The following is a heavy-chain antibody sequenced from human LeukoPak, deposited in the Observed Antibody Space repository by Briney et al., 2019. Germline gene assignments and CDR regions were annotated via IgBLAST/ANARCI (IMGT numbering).Heavy chain of an antibody. J-gene: IGHJ6*03. CDR3: ARGIVATINYYYYYYMDV. D-gene: IGHD5-12*01. Sequence: ASVKVSCKASGGTFSSYAISWVRQAPGQGLEWMGGIIPIFGTANYAQKFQGRATITTDESTSTAYMELSSLRSEDTAVYYCARGIVATINYYYYYYMDVWGKGTTVTVSS. CDR2: IIPIFGTA. CDR1: GGTFSSYA. V-gene: IGHV1-69*05.